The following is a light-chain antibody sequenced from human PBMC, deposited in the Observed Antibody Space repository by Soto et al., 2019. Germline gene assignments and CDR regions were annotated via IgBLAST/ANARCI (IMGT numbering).Light chain of an antibody. V-gene: IGLV2-11*01. CDR3: CSYAGSRYV. CDR2: DGS. J-gene: IGLJ1*01. CDR1: SSDVGGYNY. Sequence: QSVLTQPRSVSGSPGQSVTISCTGTSSDVGGYNYVSWYQQHPGKAPKLMIYDGSKRPSGVPDRFSGSKSGNTASLTLSGLQAEDEADYYCCSYAGSRYVFGTGTKVTVL.